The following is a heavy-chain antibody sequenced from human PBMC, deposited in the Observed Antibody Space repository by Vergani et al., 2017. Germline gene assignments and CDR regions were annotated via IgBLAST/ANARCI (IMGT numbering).Heavy chain of an antibody. CDR2: IYPGDSDT. D-gene: IGHD1-14*01. V-gene: IGHV5-51*01. CDR3: ARLGKLGDIIGNFDY. J-gene: IGHJ4*02. CDR1: GYSFTSYW. Sequence: EVPLVQSGAAVKKPGESLKISCTGSGYSFTSYWIGWVRQMPGKGLEWMGIIYPGDSDTRYSPSFQGQVTISVDKSISTAYLQWSSLKASDTAMYYCARLGKLGDIIGNFDYWGQGTLVTVSS.